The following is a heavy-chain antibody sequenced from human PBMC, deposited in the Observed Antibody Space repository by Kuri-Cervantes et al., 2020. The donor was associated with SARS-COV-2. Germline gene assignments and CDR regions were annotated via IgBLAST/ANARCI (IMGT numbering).Heavy chain of an antibody. CDR2: IYYSGST. V-gene: IGHV4-39*02. J-gene: IGHJ4*02. CDR1: GGPISSSSYY. CDR3: ARDSVTHRSMVRGVTSDY. Sequence: SETLSLTCTVSGGPISSSSYYWGWIRQPPGKGLEWIGSIYYSGSTYYNPSLKSRVTISVDTSKNQFSLKLSSVTAADTAVYYCARDSVTHRSMVRGVTSDYWGQGTLVTVSS. D-gene: IGHD3-10*01.